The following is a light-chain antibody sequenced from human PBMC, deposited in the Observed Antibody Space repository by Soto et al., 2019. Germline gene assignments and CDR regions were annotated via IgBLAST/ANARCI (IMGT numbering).Light chain of an antibody. CDR2: AAS. J-gene: IGKJ3*01. CDR1: QSTSSY. V-gene: IGKV1-39*01. Sequence: DIQMTQSPSSLSASVGDRVTITCRASQSTSSYLNWYQQKPGKAPKLLIYAASSLQSGVPSRFSGSGSGTDFTLTISSLQPEDFATYYCQQSVSSPLTFGPGTKVDIK. CDR3: QQSVSSPLT.